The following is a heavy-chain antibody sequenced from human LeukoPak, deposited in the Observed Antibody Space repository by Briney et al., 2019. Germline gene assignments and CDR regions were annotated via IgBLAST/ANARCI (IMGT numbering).Heavy chain of an antibody. J-gene: IGHJ1*01. CDR1: GYTFTSYG. CDR3: ARVFFSEDIVVVPAAHRPEYFQH. CDR2: ISAYNGNT. D-gene: IGHD2-2*01. V-gene: IGHV1-18*01. Sequence: ASVKVSCKASGYTFTSYGISWVRQAPGQGLEWMGWISAYNGNTNYAQKLQGRVTMTTDTSTSTAYMELRSLGSDDTAVYYCARVFFSEDIVVVPAAHRPEYFQHWGQGTLVTVSS.